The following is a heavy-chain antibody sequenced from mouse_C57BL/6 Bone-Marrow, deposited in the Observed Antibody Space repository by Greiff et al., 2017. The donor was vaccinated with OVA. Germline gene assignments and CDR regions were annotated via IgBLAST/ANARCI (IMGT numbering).Heavy chain of an antibody. J-gene: IGHJ2*01. CDR1: GFTFSDYG. Sequence: EVKLMESGGGLVKPGGSLKLSCAASGFTFSDYGMHWVRQAPEKGLEWVAYISSGSSTIYYADTVKCRFTISRDNAKNTLFLQMTSLRSEDTAMYYCARLFFDYWGQGTTLTVSS. V-gene: IGHV5-17*01. CDR3: ARLFFDY. CDR2: ISSGSSTI.